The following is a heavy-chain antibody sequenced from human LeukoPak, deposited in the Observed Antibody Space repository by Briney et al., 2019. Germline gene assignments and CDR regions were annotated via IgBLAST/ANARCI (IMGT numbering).Heavy chain of an antibody. CDR1: GGTFSSYA. J-gene: IGHJ4*02. V-gene: IGHV1-69*05. D-gene: IGHD3-22*01. Sequence: SSVKVSCKGSGGTFSSYAISWVRQAPGQGVEWVGRINPIFGTANYAQKFHGRVTITTDETTSTAYMELSSLRPEDTAVYYCARASDYDSSGQMDYWGQGTLVTVSS. CDR2: INPIFGTA. CDR3: ARASDYDSSGQMDY.